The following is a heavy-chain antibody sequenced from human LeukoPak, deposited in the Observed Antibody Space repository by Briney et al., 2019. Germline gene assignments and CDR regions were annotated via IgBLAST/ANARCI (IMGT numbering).Heavy chain of an antibody. D-gene: IGHD3-10*01. V-gene: IGHV4-4*07. Sequence: PSETLSLTCTVSGGSISRSYWSWMRQPAGKGPEWIGRIYGSGTITYNPSLESRVTMSVGTSKNQFSLKLRSVTAADTAVYYCARDSGTTGEVKFDPWGQGILVTVSS. CDR1: GGSISRSY. CDR3: ARDSGTTGEVKFDP. J-gene: IGHJ5*02. CDR2: IYGSGTI.